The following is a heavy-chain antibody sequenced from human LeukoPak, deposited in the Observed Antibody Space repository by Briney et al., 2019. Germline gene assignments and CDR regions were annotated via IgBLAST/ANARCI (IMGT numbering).Heavy chain of an antibody. CDR3: ASRGGSYSDDFDY. CDR1: GYSISSGYY. J-gene: IGHJ4*02. Sequence: SETLSLTCAVSGYSISSGYYWGWIRQPPGKGLEWIGSIYHSGSTYYNPSLKSRVTISVDTSKNQFSLKLSSVTAADTAVYYCASRGGSYSDDFDYWGQGTPVTVSS. D-gene: IGHD1-26*01. CDR2: IYHSGST. V-gene: IGHV4-38-2*01.